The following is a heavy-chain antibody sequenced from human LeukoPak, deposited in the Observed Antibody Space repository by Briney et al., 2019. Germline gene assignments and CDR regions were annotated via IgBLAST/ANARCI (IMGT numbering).Heavy chain of an antibody. J-gene: IGHJ4*02. CDR1: GFTFNDYA. Sequence: ARSLSLSCAASGFTFNDYAMHWVRQAPREGLERVSGISRNSGSIGYADSVKGRFTISRDNAKNSLYLKMNSLRAEDMALYYCAKDNSGSYILDYWGQGTLVTVSS. V-gene: IGHV3-9*03. CDR3: AKDNSGSYILDY. D-gene: IGHD1-26*01. CDR2: ISRNSGSI.